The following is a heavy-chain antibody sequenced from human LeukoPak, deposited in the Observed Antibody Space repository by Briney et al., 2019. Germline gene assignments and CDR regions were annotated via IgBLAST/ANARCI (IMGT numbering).Heavy chain of an antibody. J-gene: IGHJ4*02. V-gene: IGHV4-61*01. CDR1: SGSVSSGSYY. D-gene: IGHD1-26*01. Sequence: SETLSLTCTVSSGSVSSGSYYWSWIRQPPGKGLEWIGYIYYSGSTNYNPSLKSRVTISVDTSKNQFSLKLSSVIAADTAVYYCARDLTPIVGATYFDYWGQGTLVTVSS. CDR2: IYYSGST. CDR3: ARDLTPIVGATYFDY.